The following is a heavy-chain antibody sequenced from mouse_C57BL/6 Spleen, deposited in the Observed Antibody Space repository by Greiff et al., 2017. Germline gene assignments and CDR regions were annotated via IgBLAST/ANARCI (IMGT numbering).Heavy chain of an antibody. CDR1: GYTFTSYW. J-gene: IGHJ3*01. D-gene: IGHD2-3*01. V-gene: IGHV1-50*01. Sequence: VQLQQPGAELVKPGASVKLSCKASGYTFTSYWMQWVKQRPGQGLEWIGEIDPSDSYTNYNQKFKGKATLTVDTSSSTAYMQLSSLTSEDSAVYYCARSSIYDGYEGAYWGQGTLVTVSA. CDR2: IDPSDSYT. CDR3: ARSSIYDGYEGAY.